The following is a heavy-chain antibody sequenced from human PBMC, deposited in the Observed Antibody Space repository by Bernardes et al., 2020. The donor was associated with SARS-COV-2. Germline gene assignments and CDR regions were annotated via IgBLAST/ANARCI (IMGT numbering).Heavy chain of an antibody. CDR1: GYTLTYYY. V-gene: IGHV1-2*02. J-gene: IGHJ3*01. CDR3: AAVTWCQRDGFDF. Sequence: ASVKVSCRASGYTLTYYYMHWLRQAPGQGLEWMGWSYSRSGDTNYAQRLQGRVTFTMDTTINTAYMELSRLNFDGTAVYYCAAVTWCQRDGFDFWGQGTMVTVSS. CDR2: SYSRSGDT. D-gene: IGHD2-15*01.